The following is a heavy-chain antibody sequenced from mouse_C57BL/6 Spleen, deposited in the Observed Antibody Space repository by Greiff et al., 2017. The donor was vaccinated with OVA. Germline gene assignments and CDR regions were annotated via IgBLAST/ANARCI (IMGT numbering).Heavy chain of an antibody. Sequence: EVMLVESGPELVKPGASVKMSCKASGYTFTDYNMHWVKQSHGKSLEWIGYINPNNGGTSYNQKFKGKATLTVNKSSSTAYMELRSLTSEDSAVYYCARGVTTVEGYFDVWGTGTTVTVSS. J-gene: IGHJ1*03. D-gene: IGHD1-1*01. CDR2: INPNNGGT. CDR3: ARGVTTVEGYFDV. V-gene: IGHV1-22*01. CDR1: GYTFTDYN.